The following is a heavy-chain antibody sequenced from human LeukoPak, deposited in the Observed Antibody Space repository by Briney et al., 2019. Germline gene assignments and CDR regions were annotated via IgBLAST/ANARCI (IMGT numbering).Heavy chain of an antibody. D-gene: IGHD4-11*01. CDR3: VRDGVNYSFEY. CDR1: GFTVSSSF. J-gene: IGHJ4*02. V-gene: IGHV3-53*01. Sequence: GGSLRLSCAASGFTVSSSFMSWVRQAPGKGLEWVSVIYSGGSTYYADSVKGRFTISRDNSKNTLYLQMYSLRADDTAVYYCVRDGVNYSFEYWGQGTLVTVSS. CDR2: IYSGGST.